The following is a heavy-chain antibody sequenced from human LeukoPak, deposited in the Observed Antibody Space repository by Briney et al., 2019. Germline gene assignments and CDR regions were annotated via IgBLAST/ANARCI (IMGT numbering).Heavy chain of an antibody. Sequence: SETLSLTCTVSGGSISSYYWSWIRQPPGKGLEWIGYIYYSGSTNYNPSLKSRVTISVDTSKNQFSLNLTSVTAADTAVYYCARGRFGYSSSWYDYWGQGTLVTVSS. D-gene: IGHD6-13*01. J-gene: IGHJ4*02. CDR1: GGSISSYY. CDR2: IYYSGST. CDR3: ARGRFGYSSSWYDY. V-gene: IGHV4-59*08.